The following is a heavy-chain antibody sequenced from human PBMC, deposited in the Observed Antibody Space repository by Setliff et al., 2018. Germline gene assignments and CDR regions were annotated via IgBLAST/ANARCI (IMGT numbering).Heavy chain of an antibody. J-gene: IGHJ5*02. CDR2: IDQSGST. CDR1: GDSFSGYF. Sequence: SETLSLTCAVYGDSFSGYFWTWIRQPPGKGLEWIGDIDQSGSTNYDPSLKSRLTISVDTSKNQFSLSLSSVTAADTAVYYCAGGAFGSRWYVRPWFDPWGQGTLVTVSS. V-gene: IGHV4-34*01. CDR3: AGGAFGSRWYVRPWFDP. D-gene: IGHD6-13*01.